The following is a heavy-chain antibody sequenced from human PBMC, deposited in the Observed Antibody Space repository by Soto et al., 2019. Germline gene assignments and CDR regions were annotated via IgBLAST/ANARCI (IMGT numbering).Heavy chain of an antibody. D-gene: IGHD1-26*01. CDR1: GYTFTSYD. CDR3: ARRRSGSYYRNPIDY. Sequence: ASVKVSCKASGYTFTSYDINWVRQATGQGLGWMGWMNPNSGNTGYAQKFQGRVTMTRNTSIGTAYMELSSLRSEDTAVYYCARRRSGSYYRNPIDYWGQGTLVTVSS. CDR2: MNPNSGNT. V-gene: IGHV1-8*01. J-gene: IGHJ4*02.